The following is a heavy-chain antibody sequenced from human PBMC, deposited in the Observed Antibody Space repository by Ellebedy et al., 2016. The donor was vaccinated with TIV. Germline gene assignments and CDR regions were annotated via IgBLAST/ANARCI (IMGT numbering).Heavy chain of an antibody. D-gene: IGHD2-15*01. V-gene: IGHV4-59*01. CDR3: ARHAPRCGSGGTCSLDF. CDR2: IYYSQII. J-gene: IGHJ4*02. Sequence: MPSETLSLTCTVSSVSISSYYWSWIRQPPGKGLEWIGYIYYSQIITYNPSLESRVTISVDTSKNHFSLRLTSVTAADTAVYYCARHAPRCGSGGTCSLDFWGQGALVTVSS. CDR1: SVSISSYY.